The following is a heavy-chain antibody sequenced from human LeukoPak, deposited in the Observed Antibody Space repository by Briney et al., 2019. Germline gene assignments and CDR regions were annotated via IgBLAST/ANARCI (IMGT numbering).Heavy chain of an antibody. Sequence: SETAFLTCTVSGGSIDSMSYYWGWIRQPPGMALEWIGNVYYSGSTYYDPSLKSRVTISVDTSKNQFSLKLTSVTAADTAVYYCARRGPYYDSRMHYFDSWGQGTLVTVSS. CDR2: VYYSGST. CDR3: ARRGPYYDSRMHYFDS. V-gene: IGHV4-39*01. CDR1: GGSIDSMSYY. J-gene: IGHJ4*02. D-gene: IGHD3-22*01.